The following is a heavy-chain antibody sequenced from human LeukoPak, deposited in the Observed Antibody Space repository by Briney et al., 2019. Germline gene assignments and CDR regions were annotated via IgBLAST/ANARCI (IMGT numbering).Heavy chain of an antibody. CDR2: ISAYNGNT. CDR3: ARDRPGQGSVGFDP. Sequence: GASVKVSCKASGYTFTSYGISWVRQAPGQGLEWMGWISAYNGNTNYAQKLQGRVTMTTDTSTSTAYMELRSLRSDDTAVYYCARDRPGQGSVGFDPWGQGTLVTVSS. J-gene: IGHJ5*02. CDR1: GYTFTSYG. D-gene: IGHD2-15*01. V-gene: IGHV1-18*01.